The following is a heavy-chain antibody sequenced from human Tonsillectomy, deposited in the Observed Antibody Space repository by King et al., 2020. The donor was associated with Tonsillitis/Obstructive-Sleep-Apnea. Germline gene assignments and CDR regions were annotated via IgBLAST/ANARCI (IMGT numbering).Heavy chain of an antibody. CDR3: AREGGISYDFFSDWFDP. D-gene: IGHD3-3*01. V-gene: IGHV1-2*06. Sequence: VQLVQSGAEVKKPGASVKVSCKGSGYTFSGYYVHWVRQAPGQGLEWMGRINCNSGDTNYAETFQGRITLTRDTSLTTAYMELSSLRSDDTAVYYCAREGGISYDFFSDWFDPWGQGTLVTVSS. J-gene: IGHJ5*02. CDR1: GYTFSGYY. CDR2: INCNSGDT.